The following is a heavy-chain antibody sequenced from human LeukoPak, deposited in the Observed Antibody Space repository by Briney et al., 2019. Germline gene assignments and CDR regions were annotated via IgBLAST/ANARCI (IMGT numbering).Heavy chain of an antibody. CDR3: ARATVTIDNWFDP. Sequence: PSETLSLTCTVSGGSISSYYWSWIRQPPGKGLEWIGYIYYSGSTNYNPSLKSRVTISVDTSKNQFSLKLSSVTAADTAVYYCARATVTIDNWFDPWGQGTLVTVSS. CDR2: IYYSGST. J-gene: IGHJ5*02. D-gene: IGHD4-17*01. CDR1: GGSISSYY. V-gene: IGHV4-59*01.